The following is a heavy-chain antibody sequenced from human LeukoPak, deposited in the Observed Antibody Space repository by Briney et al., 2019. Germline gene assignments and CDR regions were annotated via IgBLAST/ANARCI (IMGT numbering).Heavy chain of an antibody. CDR1: GGSISSGGYY. J-gene: IGHJ4*02. D-gene: IGHD3-16*02. CDR3: AGYDCVWGSYRDY. CDR2: NYYSGST. V-gene: IGHV4-31*03. Sequence: PSETLSLTCTVSGGSISSGGYYWSWIRQHPGKGLEWIGYNYYSGSTYYHPSLKSRVTISVDTSNNQFSLKLSSVAAADAAVYYCAGYDCVWGSYRDYWGQGTLVTVSS.